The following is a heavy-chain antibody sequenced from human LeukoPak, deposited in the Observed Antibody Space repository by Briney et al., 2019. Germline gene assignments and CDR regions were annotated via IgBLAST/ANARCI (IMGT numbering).Heavy chain of an antibody. CDR1: GYTFTGYY. V-gene: IGHV1-2*02. D-gene: IGHD4-17*01. CDR3: ARDKKTDDYGDYWPWVVDY. CDR2: INPNSGGT. J-gene: IGHJ4*02. Sequence: ASVKVSCKASGYTFTGYYMHWLRQAPGQGLEWMGWINPNSGGTNYAQKFQGRVTMTRDTSISTAYMELSRLRSDDTAVYYCARDKKTDDYGDYWPWVVDYWGQGTLVTVSS.